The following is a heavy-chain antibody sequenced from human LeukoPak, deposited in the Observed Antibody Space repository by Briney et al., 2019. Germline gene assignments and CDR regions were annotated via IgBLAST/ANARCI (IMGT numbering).Heavy chain of an antibody. D-gene: IGHD1-7*01. CDR2: ISGSGGST. V-gene: IGHV3-23*01. CDR3: ATWVNLGNYFDY. Sequence: GGSLRLSCAASGFTFSSYAMSWVRQAPGKGLEWVSAISGSGGSTYYADSVKGRFTISRDNSKNTLYLQMNSLRAEDTVVYYCATWVNLGNYFDYWGQGTLVTVSS. J-gene: IGHJ4*02. CDR1: GFTFSSYA.